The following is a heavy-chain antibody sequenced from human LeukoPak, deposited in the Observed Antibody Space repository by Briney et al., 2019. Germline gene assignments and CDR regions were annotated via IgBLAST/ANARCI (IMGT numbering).Heavy chain of an antibody. D-gene: IGHD2-2*01. CDR3: ARRLTQYGCFDP. Sequence: PGGSLRLSCAASGFSFSGHWMHWARQLPGKGLVWVSRISPTGSTTSYADSVKGRFTVSRDNAKNTLYLQVNNLRAEDTAVYYCARRLTQYGCFDPWGQGILVTVSS. V-gene: IGHV3-74*01. CDR2: ISPTGSTT. CDR1: GFSFSGHW. J-gene: IGHJ5*02.